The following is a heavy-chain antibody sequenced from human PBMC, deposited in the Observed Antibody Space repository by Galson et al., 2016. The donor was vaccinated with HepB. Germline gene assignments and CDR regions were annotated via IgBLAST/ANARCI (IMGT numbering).Heavy chain of an antibody. CDR1: GYTFMSYT. CDR2: VNTGNGNT. CDR3: ARGPGGSYETGYYPYYIDF. V-gene: IGHV1-3*04. J-gene: IGHJ4*02. D-gene: IGHD3-9*01. Sequence: SVKVSCKASGYTFMSYTIHWLRQAPGQGLEWMGWVNTGNGNTKHSQNFQGRVSITGDTSASTAYMELRSLTYEDTAVYYCARGPGGSYETGYYPYYIDFWGQGTLVTVSS.